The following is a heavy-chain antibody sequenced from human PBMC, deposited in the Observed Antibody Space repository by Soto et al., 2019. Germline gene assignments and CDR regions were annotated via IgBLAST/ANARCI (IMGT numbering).Heavy chain of an antibody. D-gene: IGHD6-13*01. V-gene: IGHV4-34*01. CDR3: ARGLRYSSSWYWWFDP. J-gene: IGHJ5*02. Sequence: SETLSLTCAVYGGSFSGYYWSWIRQPPGKGLEWIGEINHSGSTNYNPSLKSRVTISVDTSKNQFSLKLSSVTAADTAVYYCARGLRYSSSWYWWFDPWGQGTLVTVS. CDR1: GGSFSGYY. CDR2: INHSGST.